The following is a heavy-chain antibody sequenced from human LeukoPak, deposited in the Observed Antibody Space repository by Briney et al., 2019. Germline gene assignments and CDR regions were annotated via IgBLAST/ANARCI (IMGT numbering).Heavy chain of an antibody. CDR1: GGTFSSYA. D-gene: IGHD6-6*01. V-gene: IGHV1-69*06. CDR2: IIPIFGTA. Sequence: ASVKVSCKASGGTFSSYAISWVRQAPGQGLEWMGGIIPIFGTANYAQKFQGRVTITADKSTSTAYMELSSLRSEDTAVYYCAHEMKYSSSRFNWFDPWGQGTLVTVSS. J-gene: IGHJ5*02. CDR3: AHEMKYSSSRFNWFDP.